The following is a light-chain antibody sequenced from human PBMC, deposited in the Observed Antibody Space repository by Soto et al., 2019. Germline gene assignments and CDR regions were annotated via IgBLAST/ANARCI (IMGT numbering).Light chain of an antibody. CDR3: QQYDNWPRT. Sequence: EIVMTQSPDTLSVSPGETTTLSCRASQSISNRVAWYQRKPGQDPRLLIYGASTRATGTPVRFSGSGSETEFTLTISSLQSEDFAVYYCQQYDNWPRTFGQGTKVEIK. J-gene: IGKJ1*01. CDR2: GAS. CDR1: QSISNR. V-gene: IGKV3-15*01.